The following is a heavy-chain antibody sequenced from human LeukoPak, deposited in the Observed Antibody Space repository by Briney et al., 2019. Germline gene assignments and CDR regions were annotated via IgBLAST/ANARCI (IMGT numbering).Heavy chain of an antibody. J-gene: IGHJ3*01. Sequence: GASVKVSCKASGYTFTNYAFSWVRQAPGQGLEWMGWISAYNGNTNYAQKLQGRVTMTTDTSTNTAYMELRSLRFDDTAVYCCARHFSSGWPLEALDVWGQGTLVTVSS. CDR3: ARHFSSGWPLEALDV. CDR2: ISAYNGNT. D-gene: IGHD6-19*01. V-gene: IGHV1-18*01. CDR1: GYTFTNYA.